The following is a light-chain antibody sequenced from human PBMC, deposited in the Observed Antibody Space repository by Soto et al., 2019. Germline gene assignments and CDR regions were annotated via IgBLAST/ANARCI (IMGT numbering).Light chain of an antibody. J-gene: IGKJ1*01. Sequence: EIVWTQSPGTLSLSPGERATLSCRASQSVSGSYLAWYQQKPGQAPRLLIYGASSRATGIPDRFSGSGSGTDFALTISRLEPEVFAGYCCQRDVSLPPSTWTFGQGHKVEIK. CDR2: GAS. CDR1: QSVSGSY. V-gene: IGKV3-20*01. CDR3: QRDVSLPPSTWT.